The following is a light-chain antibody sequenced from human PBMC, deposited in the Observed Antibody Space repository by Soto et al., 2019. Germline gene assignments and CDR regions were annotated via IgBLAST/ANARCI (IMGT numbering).Light chain of an antibody. CDR3: CSYAGTYSPV. Sequence: LTQPHSVSESPGKTVTISCTGSSDVGAYNFVSWYQQYPGKAPKLIIFDVSARPSGVPDRFSGSKSGNTASLTISGLQADDEADYYCCSYAGTYSPVLGGGTKLTVL. CDR2: DVS. V-gene: IGLV2-11*01. J-gene: IGLJ2*01. CDR1: SSDVGAYNF.